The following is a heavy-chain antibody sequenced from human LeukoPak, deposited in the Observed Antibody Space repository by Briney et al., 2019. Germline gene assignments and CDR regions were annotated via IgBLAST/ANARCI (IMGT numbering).Heavy chain of an antibody. CDR2: INPNSGGT. CDR3: ARDFEGTLDI. V-gene: IGHV1-2*06. J-gene: IGHJ3*02. CDR1: TYTFTGYY. Sequence: ASVKVSCKASTYTFTGYYIHWVRQAPGQGLEWMGRINPNSGGTNSAQKFQGRVTMTRDTSISTAYMELSRLRSDDTAMYYCARDFEGTLDIWGQGTMVTVSS. D-gene: IGHD3-9*01.